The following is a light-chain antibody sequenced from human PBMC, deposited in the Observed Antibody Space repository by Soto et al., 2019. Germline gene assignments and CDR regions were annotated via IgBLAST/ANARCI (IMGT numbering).Light chain of an antibody. CDR2: DAS. V-gene: IGKV3-15*01. CDR1: QSVSYH. Sequence: DTMCVSQGKRVTLGGSAFQSVSYHVASYQQKPGQTPRLVIYDASSRAAGIPARFSGSGSGTDFTLTIHSLQPEDFATHYCQLSFSALLTFGGGTKVDIK. CDR3: QLSFSALLT. J-gene: IGKJ4*02.